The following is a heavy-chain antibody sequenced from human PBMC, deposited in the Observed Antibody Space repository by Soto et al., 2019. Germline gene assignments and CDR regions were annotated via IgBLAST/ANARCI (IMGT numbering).Heavy chain of an antibody. J-gene: IGHJ4*02. D-gene: IGHD3-22*01. Sequence: EVQLLESGGGLVQPGGSLRLSCAASGFTFSSYAMSWVRQAPGKGLEWVSAISGSGGSTYYADSVKGRFTISRDNSKNTLYLQMNSLRAEDTDVYYCAKDIPTHPEGPPIVVAAFDYWGQGTLVTVSS. CDR3: AKDIPTHPEGPPIVVAAFDY. CDR2: ISGSGGST. CDR1: GFTFSSYA. V-gene: IGHV3-23*01.